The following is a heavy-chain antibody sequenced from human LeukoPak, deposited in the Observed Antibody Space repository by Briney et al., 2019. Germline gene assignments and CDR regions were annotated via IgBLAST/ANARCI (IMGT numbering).Heavy chain of an antibody. CDR3: ARVSTAASLAIDS. CDR1: GFTFSNNW. Sequence: GGSLRLSCAASGFTFSNNWMSWVRQAPGKGLEWVANIKGDGSQKYYVDSVKGRFTISRDNAKNLLYLQMNSLRAEDTAVYYCARVSTAASLAIDSWGQGTLVTVST. D-gene: IGHD6-13*01. CDR2: IKGDGSQK. V-gene: IGHV3-7*02. J-gene: IGHJ4*02.